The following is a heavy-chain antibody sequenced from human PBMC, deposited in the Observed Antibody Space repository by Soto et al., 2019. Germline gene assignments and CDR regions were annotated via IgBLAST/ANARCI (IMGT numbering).Heavy chain of an antibody. CDR3: ARDAVQGYCTNGVCYTSDY. CDR2: IIPIFGTA. Sequence: GASVKVSCKASGGTFSIYAISWVRQAPGQGLEWMGGIIPIFGTANYAQKFQGRVTITADKSTRTAYMELSSMRSEDTAVYYCARDAVQGYCTNGVCYTSDYWGQGTLVTVSS. D-gene: IGHD2-8*01. V-gene: IGHV1-69*06. J-gene: IGHJ4*02. CDR1: GGTFSIYA.